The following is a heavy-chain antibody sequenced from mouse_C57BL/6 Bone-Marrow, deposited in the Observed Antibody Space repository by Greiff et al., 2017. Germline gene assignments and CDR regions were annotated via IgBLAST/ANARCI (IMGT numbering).Heavy chain of an antibody. CDR2: IWSGGST. J-gene: IGHJ4*01. D-gene: IGHD2-3*01. V-gene: IGHV2-2*01. Sequence: VKLMESGPGLVQPSQSLSITCTVSGFSLTSYGVHWVRQSPGKGLEWLGVIWSGGSTDYNAAFISRLSISKDNSKSQVFFKMNSLQADDTAIYYCARKIYDVPYAMDYWGQGTSVTVSS. CDR3: ARKIYDVPYAMDY. CDR1: GFSLTSYG.